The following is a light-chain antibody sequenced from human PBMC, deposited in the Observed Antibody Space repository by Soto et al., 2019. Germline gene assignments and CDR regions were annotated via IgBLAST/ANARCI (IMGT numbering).Light chain of an antibody. CDR1: QDISNF. CDR2: AAS. CDR3: QKYNSAPAT. V-gene: IGKV1-27*01. Sequence: DIQMTQSPATLSASIGDRVTITCRASQDISNFLAWYQQKPGKVPELLIYAASTLQSGVPSRLSGGGSGKHFTLTISSLQPEDVATYYCQKYNSAPATFGPGTKVDIK. J-gene: IGKJ3*01.